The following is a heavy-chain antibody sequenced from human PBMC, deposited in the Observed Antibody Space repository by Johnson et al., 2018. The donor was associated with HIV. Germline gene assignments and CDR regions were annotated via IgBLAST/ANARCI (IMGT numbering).Heavy chain of an antibody. CDR3: ITSVYILGAFDI. J-gene: IGHJ3*02. Sequence: QMLLVESGGGVVQPGGSLRLSCAASGFTFSSYGMHWVRQAPGKGLEWVAFIRYDGSNKYYADSVKGRFTISRDNSKNTLYLQMNSLRAEDTAVYYCITSVYILGAFDIWGQGTMVTVSS. CDR2: IRYDGSNK. V-gene: IGHV3-30*02. CDR1: GFTFSSYG. D-gene: IGHD2-15*01.